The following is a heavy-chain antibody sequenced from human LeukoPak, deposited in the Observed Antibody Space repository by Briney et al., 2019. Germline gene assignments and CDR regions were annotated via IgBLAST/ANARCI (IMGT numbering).Heavy chain of an antibody. CDR3: AREREFGSGSYHFDY. D-gene: IGHD6-19*01. CDR2: INPSGGSP. Sequence: ASVKVSCKASGYTFTNYYIHWMRQAPGQGLEWMGVINPSGGSPSYESEFQGRVTMTRDTSTSTVYMELSSLRSEDTAVYYCAREREFGSGSYHFDYWGQGTLVTVSS. CDR1: GYTFTNYY. J-gene: IGHJ4*02. V-gene: IGHV1-46*01.